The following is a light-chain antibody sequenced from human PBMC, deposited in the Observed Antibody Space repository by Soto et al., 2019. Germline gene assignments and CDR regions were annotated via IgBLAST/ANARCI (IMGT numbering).Light chain of an antibody. CDR1: SSDVGDYNH. V-gene: IGLV2-8*01. Sequence: QSVLTQTPSASVSPGQSVTISCTGTSSDVGDYNHVSWYQQHPGKAPKLMIYEVSKRPSGVPDRFSGSKSGNTASLTVPGLQAEDEADYYCSLYAGSSSNSYVFGTGTKVTVL. J-gene: IGLJ1*01. CDR3: SLYAGSSSNSYV. CDR2: EVS.